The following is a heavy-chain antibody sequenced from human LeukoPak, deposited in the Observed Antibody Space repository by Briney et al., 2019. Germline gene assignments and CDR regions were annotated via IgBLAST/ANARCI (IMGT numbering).Heavy chain of an antibody. D-gene: IGHD6-13*01. CDR1: GYTFSRYV. V-gene: IGHV1-3*01. CDR2: INAGNGGT. Sequence: ASVKVSCKASGYTFSRYVVHWVRQAPGQRPEWMGWINAGNGGTKYSQNFQGRVTITWDRSANTAYMELSSLTSEDTAVYYCAKGYSSSWYNYFDYWGQGTLVTVSS. J-gene: IGHJ4*02. CDR3: AKGYSSSWYNYFDY.